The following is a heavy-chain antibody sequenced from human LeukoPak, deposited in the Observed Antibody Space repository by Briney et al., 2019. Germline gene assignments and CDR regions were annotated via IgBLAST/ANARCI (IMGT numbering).Heavy chain of an antibody. J-gene: IGHJ4*02. CDR1: GGSISSYY. CDR2: INYSGRT. D-gene: IGHD3-16*01. Sequence: SETLSLTCTVSGGSISSYYWSWIRQPPGKGLEWIGYINYSGRTNYNPSLKSGVTISVDTSKNQVSLKLRSVTAADTAVYYCARESGGSYYDYWGQGTRVTVSS. CDR3: ARESGGSYYDY. V-gene: IGHV4-59*01.